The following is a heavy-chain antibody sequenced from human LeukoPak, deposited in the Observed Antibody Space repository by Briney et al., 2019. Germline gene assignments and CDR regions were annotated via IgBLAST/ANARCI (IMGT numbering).Heavy chain of an antibody. CDR2: ITNDSDDT. J-gene: IGHJ4*02. V-gene: IGHV3-23*01. D-gene: IGHD1-26*01. Sequence: PGGSLRLSCAASGFTFSNYAMTWVRQAPGKGLDWDSIITNDSDDTKYADSVRGRFTISRDNSKNTLFLQMNTLRVDDTAVYYCVKGVGPRAPNGRVFEYWGQGALVTVSS. CDR3: VKGVGPRAPNGRVFEY. CDR1: GFTFSNYA.